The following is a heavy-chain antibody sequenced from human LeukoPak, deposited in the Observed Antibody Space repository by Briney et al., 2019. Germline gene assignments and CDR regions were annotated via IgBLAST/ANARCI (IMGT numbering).Heavy chain of an antibody. V-gene: IGHV4-39*07. CDR2: IYYSGST. D-gene: IGHD3-10*01. Sequence: SETLSLTCTVSGGSISSDDDYWGWIRQPPGKGLEWIGSIYYSGSTYYNPSLKSRVTISVDTSKNQFSLKLSSVTAADTAVYYCARDYGSGTNWFDPWGQGTLVTVSS. J-gene: IGHJ5*02. CDR1: GGSISSDDDY. CDR3: ARDYGSGTNWFDP.